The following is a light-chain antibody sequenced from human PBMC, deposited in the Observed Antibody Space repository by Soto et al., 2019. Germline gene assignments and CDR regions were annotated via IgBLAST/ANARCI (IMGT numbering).Light chain of an antibody. CDR1: QDISNF. Sequence: DIPMTQSPSDMSASVGDRVTIHCRASQDISNFLVWFQQRPGKVPKRLMYSANRLESGVPSRFSGSGSGTEFTLTISSLQPEDFATYYCLQHKSYPRPFGQGTKVAI. CDR3: LQHKSYPRP. CDR2: SAN. J-gene: IGKJ1*01. V-gene: IGKV1-17*03.